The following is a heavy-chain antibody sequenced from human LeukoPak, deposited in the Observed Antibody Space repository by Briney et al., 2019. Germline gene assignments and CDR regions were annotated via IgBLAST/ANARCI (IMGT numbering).Heavy chain of an antibody. CDR1: GFTFSSYW. D-gene: IGHD5-24*01. V-gene: IGHV3-74*01. Sequence: GGSLRLSCAASGFTFSSYWMHWVRQAPGKGLVWVSRINSDGSSTNYADSVKGRFTISRDNAKNTLYLQMNGLRAEDTAVYYCARPDGRDGYTIWGQGTLVTVSS. CDR3: ARPDGRDGYTI. CDR2: INSDGSST. J-gene: IGHJ4*02.